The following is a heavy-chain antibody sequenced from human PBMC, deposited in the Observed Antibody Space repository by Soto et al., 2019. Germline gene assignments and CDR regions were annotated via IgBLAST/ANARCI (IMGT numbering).Heavy chain of an antibody. Sequence: PSETLSLTCAVSGGSISSGGYSWSWIRQPPGKGLEWIGYMYHSGSTYYNPSLKSRVTISIDRSKNQFSLKLSSVTAADTAVYYCARLPAYWGQGTPVTVSS. CDR3: ARLPAY. CDR1: GGSISSGGYS. V-gene: IGHV4-30-2*01. J-gene: IGHJ4*02. CDR2: MYHSGST. D-gene: IGHD2-2*01.